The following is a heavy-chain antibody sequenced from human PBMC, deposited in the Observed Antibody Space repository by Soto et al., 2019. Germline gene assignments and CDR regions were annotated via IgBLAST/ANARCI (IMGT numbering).Heavy chain of an antibody. Sequence: QVQLVESGGGVVQPGRSLRLSCAASGFTFSSYGMHWVRQAPGKGLEWVAVISYDGSNKYYADSVKGRFTISRDNSKYTLYLQMNSLRAEDTGVYYCAKGSTAMTYFDYWGQGTLVTVSS. CDR3: AKGSTAMTYFDY. J-gene: IGHJ4*02. V-gene: IGHV3-30*18. CDR2: ISYDGSNK. D-gene: IGHD5-18*01. CDR1: GFTFSSYG.